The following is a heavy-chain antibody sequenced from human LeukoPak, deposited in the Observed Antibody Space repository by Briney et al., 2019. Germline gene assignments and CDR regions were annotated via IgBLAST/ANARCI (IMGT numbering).Heavy chain of an antibody. CDR2: INLKSGGT. CDR3: ARVLFYSSGNKSNRVDY. Sequence: ASVKVSCKASAYTFTGYYMHWVRQAPGQGLEWMGWINLKSGGTNYAQKFQGRVTMTRDTSISTAYMELSRLRSDDTAVYYCARVLFYSSGNKSNRVDYWGQGTLVTVSS. V-gene: IGHV1-2*02. J-gene: IGHJ4*02. D-gene: IGHD6-19*01. CDR1: AYTFTGYY.